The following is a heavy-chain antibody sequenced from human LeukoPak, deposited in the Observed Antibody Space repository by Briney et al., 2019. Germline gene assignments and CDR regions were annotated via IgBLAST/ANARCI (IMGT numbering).Heavy chain of an antibody. CDR2: IYTSGST. V-gene: IGHV4-4*07. CDR1: GGSISNYY. CDR3: ARQRKEYYDSSGYVDY. Sequence: PSETLSLTCTVSGGSISNYYWSWIRQPAGKGLEWIGRIYTSGSTNYNPSLKSRVTMSVDTSKNQLSLKLSSVTAADTAVYYCARQRKEYYDSSGYVDYWGQGTLVTVSS. D-gene: IGHD3-22*01. J-gene: IGHJ4*02.